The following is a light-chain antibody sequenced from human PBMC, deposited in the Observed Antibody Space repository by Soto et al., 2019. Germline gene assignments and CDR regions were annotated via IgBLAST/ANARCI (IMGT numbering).Light chain of an antibody. Sequence: QSALTQPASVSGSPGQSITISCTGTSRDIVASNYVSWFQQHPGQAPKLMISDVNNRPSGISDRFSGSKSGNTASLTISGLQAEDEADYYCYSWNSNSDTHDVFGTGTKLTV. CDR2: DVN. CDR1: SRDIVASNY. V-gene: IGLV2-14*03. CDR3: YSWNSNSDTHDV. J-gene: IGLJ1*01.